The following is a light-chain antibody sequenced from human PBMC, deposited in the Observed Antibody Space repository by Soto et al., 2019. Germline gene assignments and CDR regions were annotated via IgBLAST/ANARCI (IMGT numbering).Light chain of an antibody. Sequence: QLVLTQSPSASASLGASVKLTCTLSSGHSSYVIACHQQQPEKGPRYLMRLNSDGSHSKGDGIPDRFSGSSSGAERYLTISSLQSEDEADYYCQTWGTGIQVFGGGTKVTVL. CDR2: LNSDGSH. V-gene: IGLV4-69*01. CDR1: SGHSSYV. J-gene: IGLJ2*01. CDR3: QTWGTGIQV.